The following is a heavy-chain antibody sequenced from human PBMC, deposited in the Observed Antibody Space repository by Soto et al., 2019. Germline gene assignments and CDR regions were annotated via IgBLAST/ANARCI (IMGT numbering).Heavy chain of an antibody. Sequence: QVQLVESGGGVVQPGRSLRLSCAASGFTFSSYAMHWVRQAPGKGLEWVAVISYDGSNKYYADSVKGRFTISRDNSKNTLSLQMNSLRAEDTAVYYCARDCRGGGSCYLDYWGQGTLVTVSS. D-gene: IGHD2-15*01. CDR2: ISYDGSNK. J-gene: IGHJ4*02. V-gene: IGHV3-30-3*01. CDR3: ARDCRGGGSCYLDY. CDR1: GFTFSSYA.